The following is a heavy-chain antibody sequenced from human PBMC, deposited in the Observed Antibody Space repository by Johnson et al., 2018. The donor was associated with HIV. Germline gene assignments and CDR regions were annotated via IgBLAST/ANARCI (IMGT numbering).Heavy chain of an antibody. D-gene: IGHD6-13*01. CDR1: GFTFSSYG. J-gene: IGHJ3*02. V-gene: IGHV3-33*06. CDR3: AKEKGAAAGAPAFDI. Sequence: QVQLVESGGGVVQPGRSLRLSCAASGFTFSSYGMHWVRQAPGKGLEWVAVIWYDGSNTYYADSVKGRFTISRDNSKNTLYLQMNSLRAEDTAVYYCAKEKGAAAGAPAFDIWGQGTMVTVSS. CDR2: IWYDGSNT.